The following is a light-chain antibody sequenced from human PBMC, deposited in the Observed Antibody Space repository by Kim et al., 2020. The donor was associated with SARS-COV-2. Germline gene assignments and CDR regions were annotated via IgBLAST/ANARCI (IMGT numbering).Light chain of an antibody. J-gene: IGKJ1*01. CDR2: QAS. Sequence: DIQMTQSPSTLSAFVGNRVTITCRASQSVDSWLAWYQQKPGQAPKLLIYQASKLGSGVPPRFSGSGSGTDFTLTISNLQPDDSAIYYCKQYETYWTFGPGTKVDIK. CDR1: QSVDSW. CDR3: KQYETYWT. V-gene: IGKV1-5*03.